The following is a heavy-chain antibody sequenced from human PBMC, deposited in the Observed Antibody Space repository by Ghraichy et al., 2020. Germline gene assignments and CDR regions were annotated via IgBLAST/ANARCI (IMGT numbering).Heavy chain of an antibody. V-gene: IGHV4-61*01. CDR3: AGRGRRFDY. CDR2: IFTGGNS. CDR1: RGSVAGGSYF. Sequence: SETLSLTCTVSRGSVAGGSYFWSWIRQPPGKGLEWIGYIFTGGNSNYNPSLKSRVTISVDTSKNQFSLNLTSVTAADTAVYYCAGRGRRFDYWGQGTLVTVS. D-gene: IGHD3-10*01. J-gene: IGHJ4*02.